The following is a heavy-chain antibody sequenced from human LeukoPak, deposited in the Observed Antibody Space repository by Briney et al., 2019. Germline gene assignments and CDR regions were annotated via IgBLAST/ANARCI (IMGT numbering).Heavy chain of an antibody. CDR2: ISTSGRT. CDR1: GFTFSNDG. V-gene: IGHV3-23*01. D-gene: IGHD2-21*01. CDR3: AKDGL. J-gene: IGHJ4*02. Sequence: GGSLILSCAASGFTFSNDGMNWVRQAPGKGLEWVSGISTSGRTYYADSVKGRFTIPRDDSKNTLYLQMNSLRAEDTAVYYCAKDGLWGQGTQVTVSS.